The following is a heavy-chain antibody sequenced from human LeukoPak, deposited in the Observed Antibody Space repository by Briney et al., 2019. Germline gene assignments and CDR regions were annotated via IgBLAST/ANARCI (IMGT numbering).Heavy chain of an antibody. CDR3: AKDRYYYDSSRFLADY. J-gene: IGHJ4*02. D-gene: IGHD3-22*01. V-gene: IGHV3-30*02. CDR2: IRYDGSNK. Sequence: GGSLRLSCAASGFTFSSYGMHWVRQAPGKGLEWVAFIRYDGSNKYYADSVKGRFTISRDNSKNTLYLQMNSLRAEDTAVYYCAKDRYYYDSSRFLADYWGQGTLVTVSS. CDR1: GFTFSSYG.